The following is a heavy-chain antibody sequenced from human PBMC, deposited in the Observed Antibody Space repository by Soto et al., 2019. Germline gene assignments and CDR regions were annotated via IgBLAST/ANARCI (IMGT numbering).Heavy chain of an antibody. D-gene: IGHD2-15*01. CDR2: IIPVFGTT. Sequence: QVQLVQSGAEVKRPGSSVKVACKASGGTFTNYGISWVRQAPGQGLQWMGGIIPVFGTTNYAQKFQGRVSITADDSSSTTYSVLSSLTSVDTAVYFCASGSEDLLVRVPGGSLYNWFDPWGQGNLVTVSS. J-gene: IGHJ5*02. CDR1: GGTFTNYG. V-gene: IGHV1-69*01. CDR3: ASGSEDLLVRVPGGSLYNWFDP.